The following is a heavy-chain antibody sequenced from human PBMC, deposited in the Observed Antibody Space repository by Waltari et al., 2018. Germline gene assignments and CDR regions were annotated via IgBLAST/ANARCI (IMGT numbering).Heavy chain of an antibody. CDR2: ISSDESNK. CDR3: AREEWLANDY. CDR1: GFTFNNYA. Sequence: VHLVESGGGVVQPGRSLRLSCAASGFTFNNYAMHWVRQAPGKGLEWVAFISSDESNKHDADFVNGRFTISRDNSKNTLYLHMDGLGPEDTGVYYCAREEWLANDYWGQGTLVTVSS. V-gene: IGHV3-30*01. D-gene: IGHD6-19*01. J-gene: IGHJ4*02.